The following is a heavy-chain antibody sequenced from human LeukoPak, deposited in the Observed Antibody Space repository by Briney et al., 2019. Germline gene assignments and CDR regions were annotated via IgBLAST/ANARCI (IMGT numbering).Heavy chain of an antibody. J-gene: IGHJ6*02. CDR2: IIPIFGIA. D-gene: IGHD2-15*01. CDR3: ARYGDCSGGSCYLEWVGYYGMDV. V-gene: IGHV1-69*04. CDR1: GGTFSSYA. Sequence: ASVKVCCKASGGTFSSYAISWVREAPGQGLEWMGRIIPIFGIANYAQKFQGRVTITADKSTSTAYMELSRLRSEDTAVYYCARYGDCSGGSCYLEWVGYYGMDVWGQGTTVTVSS.